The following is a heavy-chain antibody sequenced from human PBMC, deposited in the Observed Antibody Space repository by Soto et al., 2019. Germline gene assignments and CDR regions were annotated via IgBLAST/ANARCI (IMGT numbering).Heavy chain of an antibody. V-gene: IGHV3-33*06. CDR1: GFIFKNSG. D-gene: IGHD3-22*01. CDR2: IYYDGSYE. CDR3: AKSGGGGYDSNNDISGGLLMGPS. Sequence: PGCSLELASASSGFIFKNSGMHWVRQAPGKGLEWVALIYYDGSYENYADSVKGRFTISRDNSKSTLWLQMNSLRVEDTAVYYCAKSGGGGYDSNNDISGGLLMGPSWGQGTLVTVTS. J-gene: IGHJ4*02.